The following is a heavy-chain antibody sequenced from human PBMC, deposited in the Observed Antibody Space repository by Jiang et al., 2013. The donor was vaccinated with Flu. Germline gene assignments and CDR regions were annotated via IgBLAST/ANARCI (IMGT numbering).Heavy chain of an antibody. CDR2: IYHSGST. D-gene: IGHD5-12*01. V-gene: IGHV4-38-2*02. Sequence: PGLVKPSETLSLTCTVSGYSISSGYYWGWIRQPPGKGLEWIGSIYHSGSTYYNPSLKSRVTISVDTSKNQFSLKLSSVTAADTAVYYCARDQSDIVATGPYPAMTYYFDYWGQGTLVTVSS. CDR1: GYSISSGYY. J-gene: IGHJ4*02. CDR3: ARDQSDIVATGPYPAMTYYFDY.